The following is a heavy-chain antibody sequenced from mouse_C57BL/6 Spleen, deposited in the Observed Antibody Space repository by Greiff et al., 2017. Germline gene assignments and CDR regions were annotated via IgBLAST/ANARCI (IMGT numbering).Heavy chain of an antibody. V-gene: IGHV5-17*01. J-gene: IGHJ4*01. CDR3: AGRGSMVTTLKYAMDY. Sequence: EVKLVESGGGLVKPGGSLKLSCAASGFTFSDYGMHWVRQAPEKGLEWVAYISSGSSTIYYAATVKGRFTISRNNAKNTLFLQMTSLRSEDTAMYYCAGRGSMVTTLKYAMDYWGQGTSVTVSS. CDR1: GFTFSDYG. CDR2: ISSGSSTI. D-gene: IGHD2-2*01.